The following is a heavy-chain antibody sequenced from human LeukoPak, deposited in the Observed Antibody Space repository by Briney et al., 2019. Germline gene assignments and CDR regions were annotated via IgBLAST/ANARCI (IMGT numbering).Heavy chain of an antibody. CDR3: ARRNWQLVRLWYNWFDP. CDR1: GFTFSSYA. V-gene: IGHV3-30*04. CDR2: ISYDGSNK. J-gene: IGHJ5*02. D-gene: IGHD6-6*01. Sequence: GGSLRLSCAGSGFTFSSYAMHWVRQAPGKGLEWVAVISYDGSNKYYADSVKGRFTISRDNSKNTLFPQMNSLRVEDTAVYYCARRNWQLVRLWYNWFDPWGQGTLVIVSS.